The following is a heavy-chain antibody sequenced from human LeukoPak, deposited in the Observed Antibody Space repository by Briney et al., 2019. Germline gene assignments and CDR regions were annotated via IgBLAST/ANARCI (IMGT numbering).Heavy chain of an antibody. CDR3: ARDYYDSSGYYYVFDY. D-gene: IGHD3-22*01. CDR2: IXSSSSYI. CDR1: GFTFSSYX. J-gene: IGHJ4*02. V-gene: IGHV3-21*01. Sequence: NPGGSXXLXXAXXGFTFSSYXMNWVRQAPGKGXXWVSSIXSSSSYIYYADSEKGRFNISRDNAKNSLYLQMNSLRAEDAAVYYCARDYYDSSGYYYVFDYWGQGTLVTVSS.